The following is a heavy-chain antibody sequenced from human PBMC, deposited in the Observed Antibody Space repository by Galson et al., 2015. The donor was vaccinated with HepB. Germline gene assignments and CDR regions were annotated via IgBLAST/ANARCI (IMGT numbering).Heavy chain of an antibody. J-gene: IGHJ4*02. CDR3: AKVAMVQGGKLDY. Sequence: SLRLSCAASGFTFSSYAMSWVRQAPGKGLEWVSVISGSGGTTYYADSVKGRFTISRDNSKNTLYLQMNSLRAEDTAVYYCAKVAMVQGGKLDYCGQGTMVTVSS. D-gene: IGHD3-10*01. CDR2: ISGSGGTT. CDR1: GFTFSSYA. V-gene: IGHV3-23*01.